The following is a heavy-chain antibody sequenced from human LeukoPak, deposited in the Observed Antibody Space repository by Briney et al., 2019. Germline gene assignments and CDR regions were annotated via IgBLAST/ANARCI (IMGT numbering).Heavy chain of an antibody. CDR3: AKDSYSSSWMYYYYMDV. V-gene: IGHV3-23*01. J-gene: IGHJ6*03. D-gene: IGHD6-13*01. CDR1: GFTFSSYA. CDR2: ISGSGGST. Sequence: GGSLRLSCAASGFTFSSYAMSWVRQAPGKGREWVSAISGSGGSTYYADSVKGRFTISRDNSKSTLYLQMNSLRAVDTAVYYCAKDSYSSSWMYYYYMDVWGKGTTVTVS.